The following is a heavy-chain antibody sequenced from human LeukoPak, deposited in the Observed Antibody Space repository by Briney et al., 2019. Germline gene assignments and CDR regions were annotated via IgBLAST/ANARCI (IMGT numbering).Heavy chain of an antibody. CDR3: VRQGIAARPGNWFDS. V-gene: IGHV3-7*01. J-gene: IGHJ5*01. Sequence: GGSLRLSCAASGFTFSSYWMSWVRQAPGKGLEWVANIKQDGSEKYYVDSVKGRFTISRDNAKNSLYLQMNSLRAEDTAVYYCVRQGIAARPGNWFDSWGQGTLVTVSS. CDR1: GFTFSSYW. CDR2: IKQDGSEK. D-gene: IGHD6-6*01.